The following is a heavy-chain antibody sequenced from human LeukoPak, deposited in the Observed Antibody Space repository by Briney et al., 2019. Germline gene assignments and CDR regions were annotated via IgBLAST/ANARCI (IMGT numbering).Heavy chain of an antibody. CDR3: ARDRPTAVVTPH. D-gene: IGHD4-23*01. CDR1: GFTVGSNY. CDR2: IYSGGST. J-gene: IGHJ4*02. Sequence: AGGSLRLSCAASGFTVGSNYMSWVRQAPGKGLEWVSAIYSGGSTYYADSVKGRFTISRDNSKNTLYLQMNSLRAEDTAVYYCARDRPTAVVTPHWGQGTLVTVPS. V-gene: IGHV3-53*01.